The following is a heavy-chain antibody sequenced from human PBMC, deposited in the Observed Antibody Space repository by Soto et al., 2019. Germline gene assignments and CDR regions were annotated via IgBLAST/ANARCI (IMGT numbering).Heavy chain of an antibody. J-gene: IGHJ6*02. Sequence: QVRLQESGPGLVKPSETLSLTCTVSGGSISSYYWSWIRQPPGKGLEWIGYMYNTGSTIYNPSLTSRVTMSVDTSKNQFSLKLNSVTAADTAVYYYARDLWGYCGTDCYPLDVWGQGTTVTVSS. CDR3: ARDLWGYCGTDCYPLDV. CDR2: MYNTGST. D-gene: IGHD2-21*02. CDR1: GGSISSYY. V-gene: IGHV4-59*01.